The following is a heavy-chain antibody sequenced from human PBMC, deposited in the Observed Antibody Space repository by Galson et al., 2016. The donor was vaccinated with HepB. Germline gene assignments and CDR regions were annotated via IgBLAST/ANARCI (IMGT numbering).Heavy chain of an antibody. CDR3: ARDVGRRGYFDY. Sequence: SETLSLTCTVSGDSASSGSYYWTWIRQPPGRGLEWIGHVYFTGGTDYRASLKRRVTISADTSKNQFSLKLSSVTAADTAVYYCARDVGRRGYFDYWGQGTLVTVSS. CDR2: VYFTGGT. J-gene: IGHJ4*02. CDR1: GDSASSGSYY. V-gene: IGHV4-61*01. D-gene: IGHD1-1*01.